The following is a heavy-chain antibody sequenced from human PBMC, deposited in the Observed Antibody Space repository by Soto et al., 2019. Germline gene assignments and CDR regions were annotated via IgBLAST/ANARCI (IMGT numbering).Heavy chain of an antibody. D-gene: IGHD1-26*01. Sequence: QAQLVQSGPEVKKPGASVKVSCKASGYLFTNYGITWVRRAPGQGLEWMGWISANSGITYNAERLQGRVTMTTDTSTSTAYLELRNLGSDDTAIYYCARGPTRSYHYFDPWGQVTLVTVSS. CDR1: GYLFTNYG. CDR3: ARGPTRSYHYFDP. V-gene: IGHV1-18*01. CDR2: ISANSGIT. J-gene: IGHJ5*02.